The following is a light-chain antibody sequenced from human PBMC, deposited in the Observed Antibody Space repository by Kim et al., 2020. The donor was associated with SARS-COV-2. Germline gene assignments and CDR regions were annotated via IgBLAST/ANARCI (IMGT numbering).Light chain of an antibody. V-gene: IGKV3-20*01. CDR1: QSVASNH. CDR2: GTS. J-gene: IGKJ2*01. Sequence: LSPGEGATRSCRASQSVASNHIAWFQQKPGQTPRLHIYGTSSTVTGIPDRVSASGSGSDFTLTISRLEPEDFAVYYCQQYDNSPYTFGQGTKLEI. CDR3: QQYDNSPYT.